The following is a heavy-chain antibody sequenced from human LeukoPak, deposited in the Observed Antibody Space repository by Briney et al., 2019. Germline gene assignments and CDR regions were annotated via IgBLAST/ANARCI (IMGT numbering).Heavy chain of an antibody. CDR1: GGSISSYY. J-gene: IGHJ4*02. Sequence: SETLSLTCTVSGGSISSYYWSWIRQPPGKGLEWIGYIYYSGSTNYNPSLKSRVTISVDTSKNQFSLKLSSVTAADTAVYYCARHKLDSGDSPYYFDSGGREPWVTVS. D-gene: IGHD1-1*01. V-gene: IGHV4-59*08. CDR3: ARHKLDSGDSPYYFDS. CDR2: IYYSGST.